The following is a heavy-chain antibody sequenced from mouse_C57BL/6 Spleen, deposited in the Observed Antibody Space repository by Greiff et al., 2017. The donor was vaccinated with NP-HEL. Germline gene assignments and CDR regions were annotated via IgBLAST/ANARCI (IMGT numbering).Heavy chain of an antibody. J-gene: IGHJ2*01. D-gene: IGHD1-1*01. CDR2: INPSTGGT. CDR1: GYSFTGYY. Sequence: EVQLQQSGPELVKPGASVKISCKASGYSFTGYYMNWVKQSPEKSLEWIGEINPSTGGTTYNQKFKAKATLTVDKSSSTAYMQLKSLTSEDSAVYYCARGITTVVAGGFDYWGQGTTLTVSS. V-gene: IGHV1-42*01. CDR3: ARGITTVVAGGFDY.